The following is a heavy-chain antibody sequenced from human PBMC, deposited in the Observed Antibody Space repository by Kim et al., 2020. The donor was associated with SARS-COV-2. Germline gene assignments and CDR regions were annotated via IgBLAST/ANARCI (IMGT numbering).Heavy chain of an antibody. V-gene: IGHV7-4-1*02. CDR2: INTKTGNP. Sequence: ASVKVSCKASGYTFTDFGVNWVRQAPGQGLQWMGWINTKTGNPTYAQGFTGRFVFSLDTSVSTAFLLISSLETEDTAVYFCARAVTGTFDYWGQGTPVTV. J-gene: IGHJ4*02. CDR3: ARAVTGTFDY. CDR1: GYTFTDFG. D-gene: IGHD6-19*01.